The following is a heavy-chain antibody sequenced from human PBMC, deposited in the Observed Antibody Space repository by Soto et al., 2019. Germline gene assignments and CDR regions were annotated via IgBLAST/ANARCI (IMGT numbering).Heavy chain of an antibody. CDR3: ARDGSGGTAFRGFLES. J-gene: IGHJ4*02. Sequence: QVQLEQSGGGVVQPGGSLRLSCVVPGSIFIGYGMHWVRQAPGKGLEWVAVIWHGGSEIYDADSVKGRFTISRDNSKNALSLQMHGLRAEDTVVQYCARDGSGGTAFRGFLESWGQGTLVTVSS. D-gene: IGHD3-16*01. CDR2: IWHGGSEI. CDR1: GSIFIGYG. V-gene: IGHV3-33*01.